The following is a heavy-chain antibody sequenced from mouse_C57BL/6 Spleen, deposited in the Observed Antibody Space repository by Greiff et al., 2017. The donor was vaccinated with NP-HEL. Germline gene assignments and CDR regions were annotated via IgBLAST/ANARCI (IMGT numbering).Heavy chain of an antibody. CDR2: ISDGGSYT. V-gene: IGHV5-4*03. CDR1: GFTFSSYA. CDR3: ARSIYYCGSSYDYAMDY. Sequence: EVMLVESGGGLVKPGGSLKLSCAASGFTFSSYAMSWVRQTPEKRLEWVATISDGGSYTYYPDNVKGRFTISRDNAKNNLYLQMSHLKSEDTAMYYCARSIYYCGSSYDYAMDYWGQGTSVTVSS. J-gene: IGHJ4*01. D-gene: IGHD1-1*01.